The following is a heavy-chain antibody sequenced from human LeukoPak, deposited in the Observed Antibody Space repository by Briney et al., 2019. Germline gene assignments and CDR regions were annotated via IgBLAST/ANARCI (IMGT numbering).Heavy chain of an antibody. CDR3: AKGSSWIQLWLLDY. CDR2: ISGSGGST. J-gene: IGHJ4*02. CDR1: GFTFSSYA. V-gene: IGHV3-23*01. D-gene: IGHD5-18*01. Sequence: PGGSLGLSCAASGFTFSSYAMSWVRQAPGKGLEWVSAISGSGGSTYYADSVKGRFTISRDNSKNTLYLQMNSLRAEDTAVYYCAKGSSWIQLWLLDYWGQGTLVTVSS.